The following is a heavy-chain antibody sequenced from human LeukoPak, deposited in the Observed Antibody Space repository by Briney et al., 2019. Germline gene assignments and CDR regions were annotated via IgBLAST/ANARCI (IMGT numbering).Heavy chain of an antibody. Sequence: PGASVKVSCKASGYTFTGYYMHWVRQAPGQGLEWMGWINPNSGGTNYAQKFHGRGTMTRDTSISTAYMELSRLRSDAPAVYDCGRDREAGRGGGGNWFDPRGQGTLVTVSS. CDR1: GYTFTGYY. V-gene: IGHV1-2*02. CDR2: INPNSGGT. D-gene: IGHD6-6*01. J-gene: IGHJ5*02. CDR3: GRDREAGRGGGGNWFDP.